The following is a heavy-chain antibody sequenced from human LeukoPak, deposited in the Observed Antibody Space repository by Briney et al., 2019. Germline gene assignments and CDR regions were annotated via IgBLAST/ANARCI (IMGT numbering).Heavy chain of an antibody. CDR2: ISGSGDNT. CDR1: GFTFSSYG. D-gene: IGHD3-3*01. Sequence: AGGSLRLSCAASGFTFSSYGMSWVRQAPGKGLEWVSAISGSGDNTYYADSVKGRFTISRDNSKNTLYLQMNSLRAEDTAVYHCAKGERITIFGVVIDWGQGTLVTVSS. CDR3: AKGERITIFGVVID. J-gene: IGHJ4*02. V-gene: IGHV3-23*01.